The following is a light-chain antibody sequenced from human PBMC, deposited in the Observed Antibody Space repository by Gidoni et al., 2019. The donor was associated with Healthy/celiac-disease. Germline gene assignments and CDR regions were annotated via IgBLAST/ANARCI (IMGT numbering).Light chain of an antibody. J-gene: IGLJ2*01. Sequence: QSVLTQPPSVSGAPGHRVPTSCTGSSSNIGAGYAVHWYQQLPGTAPKLLIYGNSNRPSGVPDRFSGSKSGTSASLAITGLQAEDEADYYCQSYDSSLSGSVVFGGGTKLTVL. CDR3: QSYDSSLSGSVV. CDR1: SSNIGAGYA. V-gene: IGLV1-40*01. CDR2: GNS.